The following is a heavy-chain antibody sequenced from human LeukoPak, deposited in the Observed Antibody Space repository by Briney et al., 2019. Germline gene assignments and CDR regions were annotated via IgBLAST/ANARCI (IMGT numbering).Heavy chain of an antibody. CDR2: ISASAGNT. D-gene: IGHD1-26*01. Sequence: GGSLRLSCAASGFTFSSYAMSWVRQAPGKGLEWVSTISASAGNTYYADSVKGRFTISRDSSKNTLFLHMNTLRAEDTAIYYCAKDRTVGASYWYFDLWGRGTLVTVSS. V-gene: IGHV3-23*01. CDR1: GFTFSSYA. J-gene: IGHJ2*01. CDR3: AKDRTVGASYWYFDL.